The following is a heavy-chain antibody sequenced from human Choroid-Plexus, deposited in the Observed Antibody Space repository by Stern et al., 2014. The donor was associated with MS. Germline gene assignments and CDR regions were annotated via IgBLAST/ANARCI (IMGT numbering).Heavy chain of an antibody. Sequence: QLVQSGGGVVQPGRPLRLSCVASGFTFGSCAMHWVRQAPGKGLEWVAGVSYDGSNKYYADSVKGRFTISRDNSQNTLYMQMSSLRPEDTAVYYCAKDRQYLTYFFDHWVQGSLVTVSS. J-gene: IGHJ5*02. V-gene: IGHV3-30*18. CDR2: VSYDGSNK. CDR3: AKDRQYLTYFFDH. D-gene: IGHD2/OR15-2a*01. CDR1: GFTFGSCA.